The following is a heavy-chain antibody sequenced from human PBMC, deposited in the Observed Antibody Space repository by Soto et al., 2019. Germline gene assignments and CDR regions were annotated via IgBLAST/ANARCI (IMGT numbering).Heavy chain of an antibody. D-gene: IGHD3-16*02. Sequence: EVQLVESGGGLVQPGGSLRLSCAASGFTFSSYEMNWVRQAPGKGLEWVSYISSSGSTIYYADSVKGRFTISRDNAKNSLYLQMNSPGAEDTAFYYCARSSFGYRHNWFDPWGQGTLVTVSS. CDR2: ISSSGSTI. CDR3: ARSSFGYRHNWFDP. J-gene: IGHJ5*02. CDR1: GFTFSSYE. V-gene: IGHV3-48*03.